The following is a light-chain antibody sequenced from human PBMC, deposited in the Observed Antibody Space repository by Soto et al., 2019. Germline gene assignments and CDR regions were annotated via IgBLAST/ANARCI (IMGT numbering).Light chain of an antibody. J-gene: IGLJ3*02. Sequence: SYELTQPLSVSVALGQTARVTCGGNNIGSKNVHWYQQKPGQAPVLLIYRDTYRPSGIPERFSGSNSGNTATLTISRAQGGDEADYYCHMWDSSTVVFGGGTKLTV. CDR1: NIGSKN. CDR3: HMWDSSTVV. CDR2: RDT. V-gene: IGLV3-9*01.